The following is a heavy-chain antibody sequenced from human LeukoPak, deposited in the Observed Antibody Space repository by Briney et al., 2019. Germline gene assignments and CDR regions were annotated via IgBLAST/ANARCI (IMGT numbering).Heavy chain of an antibody. CDR3: ASTRRAAVAGRFYS. CDR1: GASMSSNY. Sequence: ASETLSLTCNVSGASMSSNYWSWIRQRPGKGLEWIGYIYHSGNTNYSPSLESRVTMSVDESKNQFSLRVHFVSAADTAVYYCASTRRAAVAGRFYSWGQGTLVTVSS. D-gene: IGHD6-19*01. V-gene: IGHV4-4*09. J-gene: IGHJ4*02. CDR2: IYHSGNT.